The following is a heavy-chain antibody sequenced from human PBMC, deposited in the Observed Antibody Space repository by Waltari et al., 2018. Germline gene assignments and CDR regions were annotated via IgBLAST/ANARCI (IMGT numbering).Heavy chain of an antibody. CDR2: IYYNVHT. J-gene: IGHJ4*02. CDR3: TTEYSSSSAY. V-gene: IGHV4-39*02. Sequence: QLQLQESGPGLVKPSETLSLTCTVSGDSISNDNYHWAWVRQPPGKGLEWIGSIYYNVHTYYSPSLKSRVTISGDTSKNQFSLRLSSVTAADTAVYYCTTEYSSSSAYWGQGTLVTVSS. D-gene: IGHD6-6*01. CDR1: GDSISNDNYH.